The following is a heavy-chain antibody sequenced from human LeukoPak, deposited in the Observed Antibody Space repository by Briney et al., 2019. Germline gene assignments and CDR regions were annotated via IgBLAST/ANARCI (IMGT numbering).Heavy chain of an antibody. Sequence: ASVKVSCKASGGTFRRFAMSWVRQAPGQGLEWMGGIIPIFGTANYAQKFQGRVTITADESTSTAYMELSSLRSEDTAVYYCATGGRVAEVGKYFDYWGQGTLVTVSS. V-gene: IGHV1-69*13. D-gene: IGHD2-15*01. CDR1: GGTFRRFA. CDR2: IIPIFGTA. J-gene: IGHJ4*02. CDR3: ATGGRVAEVGKYFDY.